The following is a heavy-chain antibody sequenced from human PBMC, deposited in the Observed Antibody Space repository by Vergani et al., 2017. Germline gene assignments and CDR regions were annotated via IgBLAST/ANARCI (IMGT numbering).Heavy chain of an antibody. Sequence: QVQLQESGPGLVKPSETLSLTCTVSGGSISSYYWSWIRQPAGKGLEWIGRIYTSGSTNYNPSLKSRVTMSVDTSKNQFSLKLSSVTAADTAVYYCAGAGELLWFGEPLFDYWGQGTLVTVSS. CDR1: GGSISSYY. CDR3: AGAGELLWFGEPLFDY. V-gene: IGHV4-4*07. CDR2: IYTSGST. J-gene: IGHJ4*02. D-gene: IGHD3-10*01.